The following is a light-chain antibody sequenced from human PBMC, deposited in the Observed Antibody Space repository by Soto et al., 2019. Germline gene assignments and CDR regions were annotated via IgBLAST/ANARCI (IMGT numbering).Light chain of an antibody. CDR3: QQSGSPWT. J-gene: IGKJ1*01. CDR1: QSLTTNN. V-gene: IGKV3-20*01. CDR2: GAS. Sequence: EIVLTQSPGTLSLSPGERATLSCRSSQSLTTNNLAWYQQKVGQAPRLLIFGASSRASGIPDRFSGSGSGTDFTLTISRLEPEDFAVYYCQQSGSPWTFGQGTKVEIK.